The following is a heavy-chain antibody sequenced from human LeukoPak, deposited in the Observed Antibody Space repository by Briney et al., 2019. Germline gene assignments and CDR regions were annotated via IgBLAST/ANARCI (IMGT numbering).Heavy chain of an antibody. D-gene: IGHD3-22*01. J-gene: IGHJ4*02. V-gene: IGHV3-48*04. CDR1: GFTFSSYS. Sequence: TGGSLRLSCAASGFTFSSYSMNWVRQAPGKGPEWVSYISSSSSTIYYADSVKGRFTISRDNAKNSLYLQMNSLRAEDTAVYYCARAATTYYYDTSGYYWGQGTLVTVSS. CDR3: ARAATTYYYDTSGYY. CDR2: ISSSSSTI.